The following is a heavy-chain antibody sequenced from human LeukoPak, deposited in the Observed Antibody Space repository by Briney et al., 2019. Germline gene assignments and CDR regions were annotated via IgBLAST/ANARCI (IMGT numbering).Heavy chain of an antibody. CDR2: ISSSGNTI. J-gene: IGHJ4*02. D-gene: IGHD1-26*01. V-gene: IGHV3-11*01. CDR3: AVRRPTGRSVGFFDY. CDR1: GFTFSDYY. Sequence: KAGGSLRLSCAASGFTFSDYYMSWIRQAPGKGLEWVSYISSSGNTIYYADSVKGRFTISRDNAKNSLYLQMNSLRAEDTAVYYCAVRRPTGRSVGFFDYWGQGTLVTVSS.